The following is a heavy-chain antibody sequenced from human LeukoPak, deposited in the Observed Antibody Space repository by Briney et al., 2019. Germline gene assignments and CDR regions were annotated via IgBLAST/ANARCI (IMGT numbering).Heavy chain of an antibody. Sequence: SETLSLTCTVSGGSISSSNYYWGWIRQPPGKGLEWIGSIYYSGSTYYNPSLKSRVTISVDTSKNQFSLKLSSVTAADTAVYYCARLRGQTRYYGSGSYQYYYYMDVWGKGTTVTVSS. CDR2: IYYSGST. D-gene: IGHD3-10*01. V-gene: IGHV4-39*01. J-gene: IGHJ6*03. CDR3: ARLRGQTRYYGSGSYQYYYYMDV. CDR1: GGSISSSNYY.